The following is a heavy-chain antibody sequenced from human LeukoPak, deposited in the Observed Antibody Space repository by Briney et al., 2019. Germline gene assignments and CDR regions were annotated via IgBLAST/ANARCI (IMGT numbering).Heavy chain of an antibody. V-gene: IGHV3-53*01. D-gene: IGHD5-18*01. CDR1: GFTVSSNY. J-gene: IGHJ6*02. Sequence: GGSLRLSCAASGFTVSSNYMSWVRQAPGKGLEWVSVIYSGGSTYYADSVKGRFTISRDNSKNTLYLQMNSLRAEDTAVYYCARGSGYSYGDPWYYYYGMDVWGQGTTVTVSS. CDR2: IYSGGST. CDR3: ARGSGYSYGDPWYYYYGMDV.